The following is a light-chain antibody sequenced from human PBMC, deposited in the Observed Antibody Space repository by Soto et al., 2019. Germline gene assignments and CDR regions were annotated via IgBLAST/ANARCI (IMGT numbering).Light chain of an antibody. J-gene: IGLJ1*01. CDR2: EGS. Sequence: QSALTQPASVSGSPGQSITISCTGTSSDVGSYNLVSWYQQHPGKAPKLMIYEGSKRPSGVSNRFSGSKSGNTASLTISGLQAEDEADYSCCSYACSSTFYVFGTGTKLTVL. CDR3: CSYACSSTFYV. V-gene: IGLV2-23*03. CDR1: SSDVGSYNL.